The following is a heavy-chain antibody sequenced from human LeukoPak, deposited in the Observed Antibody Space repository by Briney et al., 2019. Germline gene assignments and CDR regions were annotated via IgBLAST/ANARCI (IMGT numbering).Heavy chain of an antibody. CDR1: GGSTSSGSYY. CDR2: IYTSGST. CDR3: ARGDIVVVPAAMSRDYYYYYYMDV. Sequence: PSQTLSLTCTVSGGSTSSGSYYWSWIRQPAGKGLEWIGRIYTSGSTNYNPSLKSRVTISVDTSKNQFSLKQSSVTAADTAVYYCARGDIVVVPAAMSRDYYYYYYMDVWGKGTTVTISS. D-gene: IGHD2-2*01. J-gene: IGHJ6*03. V-gene: IGHV4-61*02.